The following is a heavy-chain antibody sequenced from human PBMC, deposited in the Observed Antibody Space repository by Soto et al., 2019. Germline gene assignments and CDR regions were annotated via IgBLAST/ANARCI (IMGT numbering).Heavy chain of an antibody. J-gene: IGHJ5*02. V-gene: IGHV3-23*01. Sequence: GGSLRLSCAASGFDFSSNSMTWVRQAPGKGLEWVSGISATGDKTFYLDSVRGRFTVSRDVYKNILYLHMSSLRAEDTAVYYCTKWSGFGDAWGQGTLVTVSS. CDR3: TKWSGFGDA. CDR1: GFDFSSNS. CDR2: ISATGDKT. D-gene: IGHD3-10*01.